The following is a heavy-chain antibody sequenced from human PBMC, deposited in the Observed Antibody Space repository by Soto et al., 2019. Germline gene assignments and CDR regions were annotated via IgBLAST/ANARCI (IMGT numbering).Heavy chain of an antibody. Sequence: GASVKVSCKASGGTFSSYAISCVRQAPGQGLEWMGGIIPIFGTANYAQKFQGRVTITADESTSTAYMELSSLRSEDTAVYYCARGGYSYGRRTTYYYYGMDVWGQGTTVTVSS. D-gene: IGHD5-18*01. J-gene: IGHJ6*02. CDR2: IIPIFGTA. CDR3: ARGGYSYGRRTTYYYYGMDV. V-gene: IGHV1-69*13. CDR1: GGTFSSYA.